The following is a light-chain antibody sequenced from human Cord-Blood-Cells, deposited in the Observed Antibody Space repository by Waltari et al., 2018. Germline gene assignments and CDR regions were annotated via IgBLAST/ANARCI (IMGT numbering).Light chain of an antibody. Sequence: DIQMTQSPSSLSASVGDRVTITCRASQSISSYLNGYQQKPGKAPKLLIYAATSLQSGVPSRFSGSGSGTDVTLTINSLQPEDFATYYCQQSDSTPLYCFGQGTKLDIK. CDR1: QSISSY. CDR2: AAT. V-gene: IGKV1-39*01. J-gene: IGKJ2*03. CDR3: QQSDSTPLYC.